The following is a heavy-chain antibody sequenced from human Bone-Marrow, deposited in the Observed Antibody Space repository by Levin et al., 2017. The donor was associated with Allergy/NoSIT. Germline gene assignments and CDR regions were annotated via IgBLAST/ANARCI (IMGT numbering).Heavy chain of an antibody. Sequence: AGGSLRLSCKASGYTFTNYWIGWVRQMPGKGLEWMGVIYPGDSDIRYSPSFQGQVTISADKSISTAYLQWSSLKASDTAMYYCGRHMPFDYWGQGTLVTVSS. CDR2: IYPGDSDI. V-gene: IGHV5-51*01. J-gene: IGHJ4*02. CDR1: GYTFTNYW. CDR3: GRHMPFDY. D-gene: IGHD2-2*01.